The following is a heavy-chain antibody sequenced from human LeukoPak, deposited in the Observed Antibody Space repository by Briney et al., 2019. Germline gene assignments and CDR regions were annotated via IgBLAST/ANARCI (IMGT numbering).Heavy chain of an antibody. CDR3: AKDPLQGVRRTIDY. CDR1: GFTFGNYV. D-gene: IGHD1-1*01. Sequence: PGGSLRLSCAASGFTFGNYVMSWVRQAPGKGLEWVSAISGGGGSTYYADSVKGRFTISRDNSKNTLYLQMNSLRGEDTAVYYCAKDPLQGVRRTIDYWGQGTLVAVSS. J-gene: IGHJ4*02. CDR2: ISGGGGST. V-gene: IGHV3-23*01.